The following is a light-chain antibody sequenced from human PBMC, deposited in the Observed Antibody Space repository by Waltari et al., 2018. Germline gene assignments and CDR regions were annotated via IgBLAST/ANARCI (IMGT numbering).Light chain of an antibody. CDR1: QSISSW. CDR2: KAS. CDR3: QQYNSYPT. Sequence: DIQMTQFPSTLSASVGDIVTITCRASQSISSWLAWYQQKPGKAPKLLIYKASSLESGVPSRFSGSGSGTEFTLTISSLQPDDSATYYCQQYNSYPTFGQGTKLEIK. J-gene: IGKJ2*01. V-gene: IGKV1-5*03.